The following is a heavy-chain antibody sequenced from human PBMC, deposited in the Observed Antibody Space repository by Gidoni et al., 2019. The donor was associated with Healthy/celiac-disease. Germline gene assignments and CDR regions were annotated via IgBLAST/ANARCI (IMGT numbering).Heavy chain of an antibody. V-gene: IGHV5-51*01. CDR1: GYSFTSYL. D-gene: IGHD3-10*01. J-gene: IGHJ4*02. CDR3: ARRHYYGSGRGSRYYFDY. CDR2: IYPGDSDN. Sequence: EVQLVQSGAEVKKPEESLKISCKVSGYSFTSYLIGWVRQMPGKGLEWMGIIYPGDSDNRYSPSFQGKVTISADKSISTAYLQWSSLKASDTAMYYCARRHYYGSGRGSRYYFDYWGQGTLVTVSS.